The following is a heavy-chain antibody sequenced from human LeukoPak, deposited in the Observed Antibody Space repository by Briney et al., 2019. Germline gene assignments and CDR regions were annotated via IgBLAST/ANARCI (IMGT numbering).Heavy chain of an antibody. CDR1: GFTFSSYA. Sequence: GGSLRLSCAASGFTFSSYAMSWVRQAPGKGLEWVSAISGSGGSTYYADSVKGRFTISRDNSKNTLYPQMNSLRAEDTAVFYCAKDRDDYVWGSYLGAFDIWGQGTMVTVSS. CDR2: ISGSGGST. CDR3: AKDRDDYVWGSYLGAFDI. J-gene: IGHJ3*02. D-gene: IGHD3-16*01. V-gene: IGHV3-23*01.